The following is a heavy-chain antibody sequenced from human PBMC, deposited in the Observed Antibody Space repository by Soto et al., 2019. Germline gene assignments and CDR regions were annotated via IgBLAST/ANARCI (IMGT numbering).Heavy chain of an antibody. Sequence: QVQLVESGGGVVQPGRSLRLSCAASGFTFSSYAMHWVRQAPGKGLEWVAVISYDGSNKYYADSVKGRFTISRDNSKNKLYLQMNSLRAEATAVYYCARELQPYDAFDIWGQGTMVTVSS. V-gene: IGHV3-30-3*01. CDR2: ISYDGSNK. J-gene: IGHJ3*02. CDR1: GFTFSSYA. D-gene: IGHD2-15*01. CDR3: ARELQPYDAFDI.